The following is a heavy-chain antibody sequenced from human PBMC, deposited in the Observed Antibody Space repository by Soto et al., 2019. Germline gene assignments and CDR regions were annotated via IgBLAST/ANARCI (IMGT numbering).Heavy chain of an antibody. CDR2: INHSGST. CDR3: ARGGVVPAAIRAYYGMDV. D-gene: IGHD2-2*01. Sequence: NPSETLSLTCAVYGGSFSGYCWSWIRQPPGKGLEWIGEINHSGSTNYNPSLKSRVTISVDTSKNQFSLKLSSVTAADTAVYYCARGGVVPAAIRAYYGMDVWGQGTTVTVSS. J-gene: IGHJ6*02. CDR1: GGSFSGYC. V-gene: IGHV4-34*01.